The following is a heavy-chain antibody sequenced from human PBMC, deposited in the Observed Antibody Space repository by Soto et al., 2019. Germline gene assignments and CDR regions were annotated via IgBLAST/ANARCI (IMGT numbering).Heavy chain of an antibody. CDR1: GGSISSGGYY. Sequence: PSETLSLTCTVSGGSISSGGYYWSWIRQHPGKGLEWIGYIYYSGSTYYNPSLKSRVTISVDTSKNQFSLKLSSVTAADTAVYFCARQAVLRYFDWFHPPRRDYYYMDVWGKGTTVTVSS. V-gene: IGHV4-31*03. CDR3: ARQAVLRYFDWFHPPRRDYYYMDV. J-gene: IGHJ6*03. CDR2: IYYSGST. D-gene: IGHD3-9*01.